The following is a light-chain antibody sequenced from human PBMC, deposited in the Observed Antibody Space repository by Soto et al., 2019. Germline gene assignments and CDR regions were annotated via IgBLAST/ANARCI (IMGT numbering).Light chain of an antibody. V-gene: IGKV3-20*01. CDR1: QSLTNSF. J-gene: IGKJ5*01. CDR3: QQYGTSEII. Sequence: ESVLTQSPGTLSLSRGERATLSCRASQSLTNSFIAWYQQRPGQAPRLLIYDTSSRASGIPDRFSGSGSGTDFTLTIGRLETEDFAVFYCQQYGTSEIIFGQGTRLEIK. CDR2: DTS.